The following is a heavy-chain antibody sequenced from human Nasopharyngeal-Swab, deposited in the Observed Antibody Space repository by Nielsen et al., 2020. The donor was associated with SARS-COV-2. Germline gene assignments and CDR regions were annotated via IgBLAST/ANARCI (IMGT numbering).Heavy chain of an antibody. J-gene: IGHJ4*02. V-gene: IGHV5-51*01. CDR1: GYSFTSYW. CDR2: IYPGDSDT. CDR3: ARHGGSSWLHFEY. D-gene: IGHD6-13*01. Sequence: GEPLKISCKGSGYSFTSYWIGWGRQMPGKGLEWMAIIYPGDSDTRYSPSFQGQVTISADKSISTAYLEWSSLKASDTAMYYCARHGGSSWLHFEYWGQGTLVTVSS.